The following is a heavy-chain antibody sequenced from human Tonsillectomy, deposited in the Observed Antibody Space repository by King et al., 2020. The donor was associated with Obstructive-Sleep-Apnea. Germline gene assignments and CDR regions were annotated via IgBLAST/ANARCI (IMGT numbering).Heavy chain of an antibody. CDR2: ISYDGSNK. Sequence: HVQLVESGGGVVQPGRSLRLSCAASGFTFSSYAMHWVRQAPGTGLEWVAVISYDGSNKYYADSMKGRFTISRDNSKNTLYLQMNSLRAEDTALYYCAKEGFGTAVISWYYFDSWGQGTLVTVSS. V-gene: IGHV3-30-3*02. CDR1: GFTFSSYA. J-gene: IGHJ4*02. CDR3: AKEGFGTAVISWYYFDS. D-gene: IGHD4-17*01.